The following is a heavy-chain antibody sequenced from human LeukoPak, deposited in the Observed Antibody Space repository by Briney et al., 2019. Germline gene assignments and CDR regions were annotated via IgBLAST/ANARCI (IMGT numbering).Heavy chain of an antibody. V-gene: IGHV3-30*04. CDR1: GFTFSSYA. J-gene: IGHJ4*02. CDR3: ATENHIAAAGTGDY. CDR2: ISYDGSNK. Sequence: RGSLRLSCAASGFTFSSYAMHWVRQAPGKGLEWVAVISYDGSNKYYADSVKGRFTISRDNSKNTLYLQMNSLRAEDTAVYYCATENHIAAAGTGDYWGQGTLVTVSS. D-gene: IGHD6-13*01.